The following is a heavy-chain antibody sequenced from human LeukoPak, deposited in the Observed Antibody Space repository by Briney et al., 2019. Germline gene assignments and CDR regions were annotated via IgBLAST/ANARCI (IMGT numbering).Heavy chain of an antibody. Sequence: GGSLRLSCAASGFTFDDYAMHWVRQAPGKGLEWVSGISWNSGSIGYADSVKGRFTNSRDNAKNSLYLQMNSLRAEDTALYYCAKDILYYYGSGSYYQTWGQGTLVTVSS. V-gene: IGHV3-9*01. CDR2: ISWNSGSI. CDR1: GFTFDDYA. D-gene: IGHD3-10*01. CDR3: AKDILYYYGSGSYYQT. J-gene: IGHJ5*02.